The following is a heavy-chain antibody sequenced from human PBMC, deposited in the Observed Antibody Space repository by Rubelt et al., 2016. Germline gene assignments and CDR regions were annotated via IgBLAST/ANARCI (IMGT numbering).Heavy chain of an antibody. D-gene: IGHD6-6*01. CDR1: GGSISSYY. J-gene: IGHJ3*02. CDR2: IYHSGST. V-gene: IGHV4-4*07. Sequence: QVQLQESGPGLVKPSETLSLTCTVSGGSISSYYWSWIRQPAGKGLEWIGSIYHSGSTYYNPSLKSRVTISVDTSKNQFSLKLSSVTAADTAVDYCARAASSSSGEYAFDIWGQGTMVTVSS. CDR3: ARAASSSSGEYAFDI.